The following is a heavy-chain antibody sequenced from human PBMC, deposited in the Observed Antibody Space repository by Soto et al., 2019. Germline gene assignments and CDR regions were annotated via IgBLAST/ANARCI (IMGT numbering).Heavy chain of an antibody. CDR2: ISWNSGSI. CDR1: GFTFDDYA. D-gene: IGHD2-2*01. Sequence: EVQLVESGGGLVQPGRSLRLSCAASGFTFDDYAMHWVRQAPGKGLEWVAGISWNSGSIGYADAVKGRFTISRDNAKNSLYLQMNSLRAEDTALYYCAKDKDVGVPAANVWRGYFDYWGQGTLVTVSS. CDR3: AKDKDVGVPAANVWRGYFDY. J-gene: IGHJ4*02. V-gene: IGHV3-9*01.